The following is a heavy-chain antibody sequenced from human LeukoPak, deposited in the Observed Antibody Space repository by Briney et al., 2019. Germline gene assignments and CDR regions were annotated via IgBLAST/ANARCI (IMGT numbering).Heavy chain of an antibody. Sequence: SETLSLTCTVSGGSISSFYGSWIRQPPGKGLEWLGYIYFTGSTNYHPSFKGRLTISVDTSKKQFSLRLSSGTTADAAVYYCASACEALRRFDPWGQGTLVTVSS. CDR1: GGSISSFY. D-gene: IGHD2-21*01. J-gene: IGHJ5*01. CDR3: ASACEALRRFDP. V-gene: IGHV4-59*01. CDR2: IYFTGST.